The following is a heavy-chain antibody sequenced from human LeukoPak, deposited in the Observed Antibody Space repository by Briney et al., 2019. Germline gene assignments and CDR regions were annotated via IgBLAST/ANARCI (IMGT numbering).Heavy chain of an antibody. Sequence: PSETLSLTCAVSGYSISNGYYWVWIRQPPGRGLGWIGSLYHSDSAYYNTSLRSRVSMSVDTSKNQFSLTLSFVTAADTAVCYCARQHDSYYYYYIDVWGSGTTVTVSS. CDR2: LYHSDSA. CDR1: GYSISNGYY. CDR3: ARQHDSYYYYYIDV. V-gene: IGHV4-38-2*01. J-gene: IGHJ6*03.